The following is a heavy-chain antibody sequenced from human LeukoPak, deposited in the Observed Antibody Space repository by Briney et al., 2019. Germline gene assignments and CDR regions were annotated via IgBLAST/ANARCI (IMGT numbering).Heavy chain of an antibody. V-gene: IGHV3-30*04. Sequence: GGSLRLSCAASGFTFSSYAMHWVRQAPGKGLEWVAVISYDGSNKYYADSVKGRFTISRDNAKNSLYLQMNSLRADDTAVYYCARGSGSYQAPSDVFDIWGQGTMVTVSS. D-gene: IGHD1-26*01. CDR1: GFTFSSYA. CDR3: ARGSGSYQAPSDVFDI. J-gene: IGHJ3*02. CDR2: ISYDGSNK.